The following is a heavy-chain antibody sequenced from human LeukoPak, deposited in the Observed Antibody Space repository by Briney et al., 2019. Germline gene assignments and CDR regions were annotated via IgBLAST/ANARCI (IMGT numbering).Heavy chain of an antibody. CDR2: ISAYSGNT. CDR1: GYTFVTYD. J-gene: IGHJ3*02. V-gene: IGHV1-18*01. D-gene: IGHD6-13*01. CDR3: ARGASSSWKPFDI. Sequence: ASVKVSCKASGYTFVTYDINWVRQAPGQGLEWVGWISAYSGNTNYAQKFQGRVTMTTDTSTSTAYMELRSLRYDDTAVYYCARGASSSWKPFDIWGQGTMVTVSS.